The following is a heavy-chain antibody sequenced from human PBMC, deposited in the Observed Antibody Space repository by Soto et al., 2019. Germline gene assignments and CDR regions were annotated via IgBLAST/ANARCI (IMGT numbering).Heavy chain of an antibody. V-gene: IGHV4-39*01. D-gene: IGHD6-13*01. CDR1: GGSISSSSYY. CDR3: ARRGGSSWYYFDY. J-gene: IGHJ4*02. Sequence: SETLSLTCTVSGGSISSSSYYWGWIRQPPGKGLEWIGSIYYSGSTYYNPSLKSRVTISVDTSKNQFSLKLSSVTAADTAVYYCARRGGSSWYYFDYWGQGTLVTVSS. CDR2: IYYSGST.